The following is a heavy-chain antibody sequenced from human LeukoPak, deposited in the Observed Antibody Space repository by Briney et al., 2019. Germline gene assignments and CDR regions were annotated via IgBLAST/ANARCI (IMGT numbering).Heavy chain of an antibody. V-gene: IGHV5-51*01. J-gene: IGHJ4*02. D-gene: IGHD3-3*01. CDR3: ARQNDFRLDY. CDR1: GYTFSSYW. CDR2: IYPGDSDT. Sequence: GESLRISCKGSGYTFSSYWIGCVRQMPGKGLEWMGIIYPGDSDTRYSPSLQGQVTISVDTSIGTAYLQWSSLKASDTAIYYCARQNDFRLDYWGQGTLVTVSS.